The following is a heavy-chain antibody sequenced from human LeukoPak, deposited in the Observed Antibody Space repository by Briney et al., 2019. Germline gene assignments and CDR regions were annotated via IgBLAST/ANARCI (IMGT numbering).Heavy chain of an antibody. V-gene: IGHV1-2*04. J-gene: IGHJ1*01. CDR1: GYTFTGYY. CDR3: ARGYGDYGAENFQH. CDR2: INPNSGGT. Sequence: ASVKVSCKASGYTFTGYYMHWVRQAPGQGLEWMGWINPNSGGTNYAQKFQGWVTMTRDTSISTAYMELSRLRSDDTAVYYCARGYGDYGAENFQHWGQGTLVTVSS. D-gene: IGHD4-17*01.